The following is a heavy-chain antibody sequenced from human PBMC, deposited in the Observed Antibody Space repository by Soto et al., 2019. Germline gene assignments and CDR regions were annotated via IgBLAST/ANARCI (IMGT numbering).Heavy chain of an antibody. CDR2: ISTDRGDT. Sequence: ASVKVSCKASGYSFTTHDITWLRQAPGKGLEWVGGISTDRGDTIYPQNLQGRVTMTTDSSTSTVYMELRSLRSDDTAVYYCARDDLNRGGKYFDYWGQGTLVTVSS. CDR1: GYSFTTHD. CDR3: ARDDLNRGGKYFDY. V-gene: IGHV1-18*01. D-gene: IGHD2-15*01. J-gene: IGHJ4*02.